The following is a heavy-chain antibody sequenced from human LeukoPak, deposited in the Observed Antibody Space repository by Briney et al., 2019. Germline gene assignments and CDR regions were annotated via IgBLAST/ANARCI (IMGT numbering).Heavy chain of an antibody. CDR3: ARANLPYYYDSSGYYPPGY. J-gene: IGHJ4*02. V-gene: IGHV4-34*01. CDR2: INHSGST. Sequence: SETLSLTCAVYGGSFSGCYWSWIRQPPGKGLEWIGEINHSGSTNYNPSLKSRVTISVDTSKNQFSLKLSSVTAADTAVYYCARANLPYYYDSSGYYPPGYWGQGTLVTVSS. D-gene: IGHD3-22*01. CDR1: GGSFSGCY.